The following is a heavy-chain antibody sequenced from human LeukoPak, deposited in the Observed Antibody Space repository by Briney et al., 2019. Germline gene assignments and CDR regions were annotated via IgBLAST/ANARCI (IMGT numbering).Heavy chain of an antibody. CDR1: GGSISSYY. V-gene: IGHV4-59*01. CDR3: ARDLPSSGWDDAFDI. J-gene: IGHJ3*02. Sequence: SETLSLTCTVSGGSISSYYWSWIRQLPGKGLEWIGYIYYSGSTNYNPSLKSRVTISVDTSKNQFSLKLSSVTAADTAVYYCARDLPSSGWDDAFDIWGQGTMVTVSS. D-gene: IGHD6-19*01. CDR2: IYYSGST.